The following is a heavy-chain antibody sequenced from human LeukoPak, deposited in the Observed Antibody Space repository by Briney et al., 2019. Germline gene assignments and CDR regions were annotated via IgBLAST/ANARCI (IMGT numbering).Heavy chain of an antibody. J-gene: IGHJ3*01. CDR1: GFTFSTYA. V-gene: IGHV3-30-3*01. Sequence: PGGSLRLSCAASGFTFSTYAMPWVRQAPGKGLEWVADISFDGSTKYYADFVKGRFTISRDNSKNTLYLQMNSLRTEDTAVYYCARDQEEYQLVLHAFDFWGQGTMVTVSS. CDR3: ARDQEEYQLVLHAFDF. D-gene: IGHD6-13*01. CDR2: ISFDGSTK.